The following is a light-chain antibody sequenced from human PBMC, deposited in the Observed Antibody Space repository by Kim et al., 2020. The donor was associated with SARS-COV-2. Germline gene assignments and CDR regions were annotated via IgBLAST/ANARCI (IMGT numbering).Light chain of an antibody. Sequence: QSVLTQPPSVSGAPGQRLTISCTGTSSIIGAGYDVHWYQQFPGRAPKVVIYGTTNRPSGVPDRFSGSRSGTSGSLAISGLQAEDEADYYCQSYDISLNAWVFGGGTQLTVL. V-gene: IGLV1-40*01. CDR3: QSYDISLNAWV. CDR1: SSIIGAGYD. J-gene: IGLJ3*02. CDR2: GTT.